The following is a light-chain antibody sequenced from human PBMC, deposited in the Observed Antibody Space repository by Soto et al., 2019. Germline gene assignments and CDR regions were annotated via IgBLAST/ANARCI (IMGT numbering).Light chain of an antibody. Sequence: DRVMTQSPATLSVSPGESVTLSCRASQLFSSNLAWYQHKPGQAPRLLIYGVSTRDTGVPDRFSGSASGTEFTLTISSLQSEDFAVYYCQQYNNWPRTFGQGTRLEI. J-gene: IGKJ5*01. CDR3: QQYNNWPRT. CDR1: QLFSSN. V-gene: IGKV3-15*01. CDR2: GVS.